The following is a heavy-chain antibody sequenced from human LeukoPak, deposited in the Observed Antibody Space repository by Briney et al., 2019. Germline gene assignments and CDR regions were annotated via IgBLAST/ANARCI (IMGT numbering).Heavy chain of an antibody. V-gene: IGHV4-39*07. CDR2: IYHSGST. J-gene: IGHJ4*02. D-gene: IGHD5-12*01. Sequence: PSETLSLTCSVSGGSITSSSYYWGWIRQPPGKGLEWIGSIYHSGSTYYNPSLKSRVTISVDTSKNQFSLKLSSVTAADTAVYYCAREMSGFFDYWGQGTLVTVSS. CDR3: AREMSGFFDY. CDR1: GGSITSSSYY.